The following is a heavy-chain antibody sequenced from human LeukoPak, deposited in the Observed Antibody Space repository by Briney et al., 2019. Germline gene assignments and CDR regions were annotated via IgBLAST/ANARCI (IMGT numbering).Heavy chain of an antibody. CDR2: ISGSGGST. J-gene: IGHJ4*02. D-gene: IGHD3-22*01. V-gene: IGHV3-23*01. Sequence: GGSLRLSCAASGFTFSSYAMSWVRQAPGKGLEWVSAISGSGGSTYYADSVKGRFTISRDNSKNTLYLQMNSLRAEDTAVYYCAKDRGRYYDSSGYYWGYYFDSWGQGILVTVST. CDR3: AKDRGRYYDSSGYYWGYYFDS. CDR1: GFTFSSYA.